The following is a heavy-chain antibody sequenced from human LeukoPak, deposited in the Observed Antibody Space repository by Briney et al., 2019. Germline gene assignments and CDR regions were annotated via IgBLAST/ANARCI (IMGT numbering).Heavy chain of an antibody. D-gene: IGHD5-24*01. V-gene: IGHV4-34*01. J-gene: IGHJ4*02. Sequence: PSETLSLTCAVYGGSFSGYYWSWIRQPPGKGLEWIGEINYSGSTNYNPSLKSRVTISVDTSKNQFSLELNSVTAADTAIYYCARGPRGMATTFLKCWGQGTLVTVSS. CDR2: INYSGST. CDR3: ARGPRGMATTFLKC. CDR1: GGSFSGYY.